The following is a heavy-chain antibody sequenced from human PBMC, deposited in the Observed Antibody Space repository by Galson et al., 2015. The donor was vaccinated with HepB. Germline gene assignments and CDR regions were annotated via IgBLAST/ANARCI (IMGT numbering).Heavy chain of an antibody. V-gene: IGHV3-21*01. D-gene: IGHD4-23*01. Sequence: SLRLSCAASGFTFISYSMNWVRQAPGKGLEWVSSISSSSSSSFIYYADSVKGRFTISRDNAKNSLYLQMNSLRAEDTAVYYCARGYYGGNSHFDYWGQGTLVTVSS. CDR2: ISSSSSSSFI. J-gene: IGHJ4*02. CDR1: GFTFISYS. CDR3: ARGYYGGNSHFDY.